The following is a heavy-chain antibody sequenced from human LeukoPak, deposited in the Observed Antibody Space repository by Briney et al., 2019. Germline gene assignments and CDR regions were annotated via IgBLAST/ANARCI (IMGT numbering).Heavy chain of an antibody. J-gene: IGHJ4*02. CDR1: GYTFTAYY. D-gene: IGHD3-22*01. CDR3: ATDRRYYYDSSGYSLRY. V-gene: IGHV1-2*02. Sequence: ASVKVSCKASGYTFTAYYMHWVRQAPGQGLEWMGWINPNSGGTDYAQKFQGRVTMTRDTTISTAYMELSRLRSEDTAVYYCATDRRYYYDSSGYSLRYWGQGTLVTVSS. CDR2: INPNSGGT.